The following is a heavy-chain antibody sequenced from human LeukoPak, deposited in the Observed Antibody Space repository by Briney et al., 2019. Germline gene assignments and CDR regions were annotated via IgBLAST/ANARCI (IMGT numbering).Heavy chain of an antibody. CDR1: GFTFSSYW. J-gene: IGHJ4*02. D-gene: IGHD3-9*01. V-gene: IGHV3-7*01. Sequence: GSLRLSCAASGFTFSSYWMSWVRQAPGKGLEWVANIKQDGSEKYYVDPVRGRFTISGDNAKNSLYLQMNSLRAEDTAVYYCARDLRRYGSYSDYWGQGTLVTVSS. CDR2: IKQDGSEK. CDR3: ARDLRRYGSYSDY.